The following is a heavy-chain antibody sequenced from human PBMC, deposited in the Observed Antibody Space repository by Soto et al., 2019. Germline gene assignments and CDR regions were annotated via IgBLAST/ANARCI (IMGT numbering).Heavy chain of an antibody. CDR1: GFNFNIHA. D-gene: IGHD3-22*01. CDR2: MSPGGKSQ. Sequence: QVQLMESGGGVVQSGGSLGLSCAAPGFNFNIHALHWIRQAPGEGLEWVAVMSPGGKSQYYSDSVKGRFTISRDTSKSTLYLQMTSLRPEDTAVYYCASGAAFYYDTSRYWGQGTLVTVSS. V-gene: IGHV3-30*04. CDR3: ASGAAFYYDTSRY. J-gene: IGHJ4*02.